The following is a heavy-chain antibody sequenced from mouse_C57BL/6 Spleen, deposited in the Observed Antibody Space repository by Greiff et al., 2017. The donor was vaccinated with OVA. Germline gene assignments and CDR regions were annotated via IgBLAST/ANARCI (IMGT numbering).Heavy chain of an antibody. Sequence: DVHLVESGGGLVKPGGSLKLSCAASGFTFSSYAMSWVRQTPEKRLAWVATISDGGSYTYSPDNVKGRFTISRDNAKNNLYLQMSQLKSEDTAMYYCAREDFHWYIDVWGTGTTVTVSS. V-gene: IGHV5-4*01. CDR1: GFTFSSYA. CDR3: AREDFHWYIDV. J-gene: IGHJ1*03. CDR2: ISDGGSYT.